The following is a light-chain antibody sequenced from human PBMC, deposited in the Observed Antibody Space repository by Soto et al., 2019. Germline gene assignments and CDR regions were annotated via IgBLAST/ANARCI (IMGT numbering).Light chain of an antibody. CDR1: SSNIGAGYD. CDR2: GNS. J-gene: IGLJ3*02. Sequence: QTVVTQPPSVSGAPGQRVTISCTGSSSNIGAGYDVHWYQHLPGTAPKLLIYGNSNRPSGVPDRFSGSKSGTSASLAITGLRAEDEDDYSCQSYDSSLSGWVFGGGTKVTVL. CDR3: QSYDSSLSGWV. V-gene: IGLV1-40*01.